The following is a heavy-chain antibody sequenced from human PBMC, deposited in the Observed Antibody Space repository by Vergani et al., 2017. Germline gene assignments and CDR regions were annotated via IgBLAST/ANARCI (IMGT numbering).Heavy chain of an antibody. CDR2: ISSSGSTI. CDR3: AKSAPLRPYYYFDY. Sequence: EVQLVESGGGLVQPGGSLRLSCAASGFTFSSYEMNWVRQAPGKGLEWVSYISSSGSTIYYADSVKGRFTISRDNSKNTLYLQMNSLRAEDTAVYYCAKSAPLRPYYYFDYWGQGTLVTVSS. CDR1: GFTFSSYE. D-gene: IGHD3-3*01. V-gene: IGHV3-48*03. J-gene: IGHJ4*02.